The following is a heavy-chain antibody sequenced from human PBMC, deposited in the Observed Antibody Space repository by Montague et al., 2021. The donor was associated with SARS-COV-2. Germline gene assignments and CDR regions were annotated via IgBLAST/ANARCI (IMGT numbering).Heavy chain of an antibody. V-gene: IGHV6-1*01. CDR2: TYYRSKWYH. D-gene: IGHD2-15*01. Sequence: CAISGDSVCVETASCNWNRQTPERGLEWLGRTYYRSKWYHDYAISLKSRITINPDTSKNQFSLQLSSVAPEDTAVFYCARTTTRMLYPENAFDIWGQGTMVTVSS. CDR3: ARTTTRMLYPENAFDI. J-gene: IGHJ3*02. CDR1: GDSVCVETAS.